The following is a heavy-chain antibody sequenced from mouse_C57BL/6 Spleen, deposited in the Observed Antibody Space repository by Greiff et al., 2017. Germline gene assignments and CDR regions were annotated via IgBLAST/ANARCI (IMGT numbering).Heavy chain of an antibody. D-gene: IGHD2-3*01. V-gene: IGHV1-82*01. CDR1: GYAFSSSW. CDR2: IYPGEGDT. Sequence: QVQLQQSGPELVKPGASVKISCKASGYAFSSSWMNWVKQRPGKGLEWIGRIYPGEGDTNYNGKFKGKATLTADKSSSTAYMQLSSLTSEDSAVYFCARSPYDGYYGWYFEVWGTGTTVTVSS. CDR3: ARSPYDGYYGWYFEV. J-gene: IGHJ1*03.